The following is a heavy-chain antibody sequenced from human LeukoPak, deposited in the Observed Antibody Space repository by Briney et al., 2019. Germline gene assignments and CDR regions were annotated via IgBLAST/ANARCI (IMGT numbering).Heavy chain of an antibody. Sequence: SEALSLTCTVSGGSISSSSYYWGWIRQPPGKGLEWIGSIYYSGSTYYNPSLKSRVTISVDTSKNQFPLKLSSGTAADTAVYYCARHEYSSAWYRGAFDIWGQGTMVTVSS. CDR3: ARHEYSSAWYRGAFDI. D-gene: IGHD6-19*01. V-gene: IGHV4-39*06. J-gene: IGHJ3*02. CDR1: GGSISSSSYY. CDR2: IYYSGST.